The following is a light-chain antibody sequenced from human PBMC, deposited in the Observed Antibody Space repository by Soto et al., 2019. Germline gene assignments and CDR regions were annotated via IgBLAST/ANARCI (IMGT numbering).Light chain of an antibody. V-gene: IGKV1-5*03. Sequence: DIQMTQSPSILSASVGDRVTITCRASQSISSWLAWYQQKPGKAPNLLFHKASHLESGVPSRFSGSGSGTEFTLTISSLQPGDFATYYCQHYNTYPWTFGQGTKVEIK. CDR2: KAS. J-gene: IGKJ1*01. CDR1: QSISSW. CDR3: QHYNTYPWT.